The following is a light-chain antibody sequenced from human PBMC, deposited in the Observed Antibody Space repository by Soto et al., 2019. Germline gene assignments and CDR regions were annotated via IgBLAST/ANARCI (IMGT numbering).Light chain of an antibody. CDR3: AAWDDSLNSDV. J-gene: IGLJ3*02. V-gene: IGLV1-44*01. Sequence: QSVLTQPPSASGTPGQWVTISCAGSSNNIGSRPDNWYCQHPPTAPKLLISRNDQQPPGVPDRFYGSKTATTASLAISGLQSEDEDDYYCAAWDDSLNSDVFGGGTQLTVL. CDR1: SNNIGSRP. CDR2: RND.